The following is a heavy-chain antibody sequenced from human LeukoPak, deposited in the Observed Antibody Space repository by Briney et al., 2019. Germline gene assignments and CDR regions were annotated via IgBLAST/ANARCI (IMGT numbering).Heavy chain of an antibody. J-gene: IGHJ4*02. Sequence: GGSLRLSCAASGFTFSNYGMHWVRQAPGKGLEWVAFIRYDGSNEHYADSVKGRFTISRDNSKNTLSLQMNSLRAEDTAVYYCVKVRGGINLWFPNFDYWGLGTLVTVSS. CDR3: VKVRGGINLWFPNFDY. CDR1: GFTFSNYG. D-gene: IGHD5-18*01. V-gene: IGHV3-30*02. CDR2: IRYDGSNE.